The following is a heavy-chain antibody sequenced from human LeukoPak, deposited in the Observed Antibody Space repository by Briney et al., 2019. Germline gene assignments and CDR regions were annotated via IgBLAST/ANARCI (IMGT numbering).Heavy chain of an antibody. CDR1: GGSFSGYY. D-gene: IGHD6-13*01. CDR3: ARGVGTLLYYYYYGMDV. Sequence: PSETLSLTCAVYGGSFSGYYWSWNRQPPGKGLEWIGEINHSGSTNYNPSLKSRVTISVDTSKNQFSLKLSSVTAADTAVYYCARGVGTLLYYYYYGMDVWGQGTTVTVSS. J-gene: IGHJ6*02. V-gene: IGHV4-34*01. CDR2: INHSGST.